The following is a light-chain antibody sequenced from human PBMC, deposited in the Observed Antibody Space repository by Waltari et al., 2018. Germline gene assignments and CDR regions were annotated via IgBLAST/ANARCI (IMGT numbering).Light chain of an antibody. CDR1: SGYIGAYNS. CDR2: ACN. V-gene: IGLV2-8*01. J-gene: IGLJ2*01. Sequence: QSALTQPPSASGSPGQSVPISCTGTSGYIGAYNSVNWYRQHPCKVPKLMMYACNRRPSGVPDRFAGSKAGNAASLTVAGLQPEDEAGYYCNSCAGSDTGVFGGGTTLTVL. CDR3: NSCAGSDTGV.